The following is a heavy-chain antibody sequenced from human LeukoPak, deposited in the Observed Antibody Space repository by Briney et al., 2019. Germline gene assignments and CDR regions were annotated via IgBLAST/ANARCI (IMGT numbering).Heavy chain of an antibody. V-gene: IGHV4-34*01. J-gene: IGHJ5*02. D-gene: IGHD3-10*01. Sequence: SETLSLTCAVNGGSFSDYFWGWFRQPPGKGLEWIGEVNHRGTTSSNPSLKSRVAISVDASKNQFSLKLSSVTAADTAIYYCARIHLWPENWFDAWGQGGLVTVSS. CDR2: VNHRGTT. CDR3: ARIHLWPENWFDA. CDR1: GGSFSDYF.